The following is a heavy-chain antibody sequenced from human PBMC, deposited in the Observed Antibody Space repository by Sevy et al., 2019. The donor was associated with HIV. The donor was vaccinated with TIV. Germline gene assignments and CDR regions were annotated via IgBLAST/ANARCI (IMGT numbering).Heavy chain of an antibody. CDR1: GFTFSSYA. J-gene: IGHJ4*02. Sequence: GGSLRLSCAASGFTFSSYAMSWVRRAPGKGLEWVSAFSGSGGSTYYADSVKGRFTISRDKAKNTLYLQMNSLRAEDTAVYYCAKAPLYRSSWDWFCFDYWGQGTLVTVSS. D-gene: IGHD6-13*01. V-gene: IGHV3-23*01. CDR3: AKAPLYRSSWDWFCFDY. CDR2: FSGSGGST.